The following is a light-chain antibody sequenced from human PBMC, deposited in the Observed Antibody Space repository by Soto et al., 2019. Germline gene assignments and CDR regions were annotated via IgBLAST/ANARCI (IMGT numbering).Light chain of an antibody. CDR1: QTIKKY. CDR3: HQLFSAPFT. Sequence: IQMTQSPSSLSASVGDRVTVTCRASQTIKKYLNWYQCKPGKAPKLLIYGASNLQRGVPSRFSGSGSGTDFTLTISRLETEDFATYYCHQLFSAPFTFGQGTELE. CDR2: GAS. V-gene: IGKV1-39*01. J-gene: IGKJ2*01.